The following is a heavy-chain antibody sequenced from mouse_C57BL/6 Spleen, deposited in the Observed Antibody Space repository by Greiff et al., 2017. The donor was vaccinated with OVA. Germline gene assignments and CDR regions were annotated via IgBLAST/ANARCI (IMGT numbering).Heavy chain of an antibody. Sequence: EVKLQESGGDLVKPGGSLKLSCAASGFTFSSYGMSWVRQTPDKRLEWVATISSGGSYTYYPDSVKGRFTISRDNAKNTLYLQMSSLKSEDTAMYYCARRGISYGSDAMDYWGQGTSVTVSS. J-gene: IGHJ4*01. D-gene: IGHD1-1*01. CDR3: ARRGISYGSDAMDY. CDR2: ISSGGSYT. V-gene: IGHV5-6*02. CDR1: GFTFSSYG.